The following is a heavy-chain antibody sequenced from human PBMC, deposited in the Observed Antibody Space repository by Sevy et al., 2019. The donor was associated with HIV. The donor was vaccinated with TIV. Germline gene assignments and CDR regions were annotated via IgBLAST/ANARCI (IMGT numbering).Heavy chain of an antibody. D-gene: IGHD6-19*01. CDR2: IRSKANSYAT. J-gene: IGHJ4*02. CDR3: TRHSSGALIPEY. CDR1: GFTFSGSA. V-gene: IGHV3-73*01. Sequence: GGSLRLSCAASGFTFSGSAMHWVRQASGKGLEWVGRIRSKANSYATAYAASVKGRFTISRDDSKNTAYLQMNSLKTEDTAAYYCTRHSSGALIPEYWGQGTLVTVSS.